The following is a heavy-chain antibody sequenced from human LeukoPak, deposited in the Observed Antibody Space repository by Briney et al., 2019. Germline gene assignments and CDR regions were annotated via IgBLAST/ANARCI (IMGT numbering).Heavy chain of an antibody. CDR1: GGSISSYY. D-gene: IGHD3-9*01. V-gene: IGHV4-59*01. CDR2: IYYSGST. Sequence: PSETLSLTCTVSGGSISSYYWSWIRQPPGKGLEWIGYIYYSGSTNYNPSLKSRATISVDTSKNQFSLKLSSVTAADTAVYYCARGYYDILTGYYGGYYFDYWGQGTLVTVSS. CDR3: ARGYYDILTGYYGGYYFDY. J-gene: IGHJ4*02.